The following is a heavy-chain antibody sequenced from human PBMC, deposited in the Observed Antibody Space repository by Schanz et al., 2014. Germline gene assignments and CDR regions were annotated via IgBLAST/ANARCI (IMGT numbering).Heavy chain of an antibody. Sequence: VQLLESGGGLVKPGGSLRLSCTASGFPFSDYFMAWIRQPPGRGLEWVSYISSASSTINYADSVKGRFTISRDNSKNTLYLQMNSLIAEDTAVYYCTRDVRLDRRGNWFDPWGQGTLVTVSS. CDR1: GFPFSDYF. J-gene: IGHJ5*02. CDR3: TRDVRLDRRGNWFDP. D-gene: IGHD1-1*01. V-gene: IGHV3-11*01. CDR2: ISSASSTI.